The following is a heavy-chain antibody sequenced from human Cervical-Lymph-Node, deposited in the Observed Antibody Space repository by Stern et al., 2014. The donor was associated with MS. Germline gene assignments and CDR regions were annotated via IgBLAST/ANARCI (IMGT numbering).Heavy chain of an antibody. J-gene: IGHJ4*02. CDR3: AREGEKASTTAFDS. V-gene: IGHV3-30*01. CDR2: ISPDGNEK. D-gene: IGHD3-16*01. CDR1: GFTFRNYA. Sequence: VQLLESGGGAVQPGKSLRLSCAASGFTFRNYAMHWVRQAPGKGLEWVAVISPDGNEKYYADSLRGRFTISRDNSRNTLYLQMNSLGADDTAVYYCAREGEKASTTAFDSWGQGTLVTVS.